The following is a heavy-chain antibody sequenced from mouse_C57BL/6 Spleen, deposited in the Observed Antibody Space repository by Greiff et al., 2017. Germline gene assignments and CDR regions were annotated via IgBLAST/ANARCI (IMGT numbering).Heavy chain of an antibody. Sequence: EVQRVESGPELVKPGASVKIPCKASGYTFTDYNMDWVKQSHGKSLEWIGDINPNNGGTIYNQKFKGKATLTVDKSSSTAYMELRSLTSEDTAVYYCARSGSKGPSAMDYWGQGTSVTVSS. CDR2: INPNNGGT. V-gene: IGHV1-18*01. CDR1: GYTFTDYN. CDR3: ARSGSKGPSAMDY. D-gene: IGHD1-1*01. J-gene: IGHJ4*01.